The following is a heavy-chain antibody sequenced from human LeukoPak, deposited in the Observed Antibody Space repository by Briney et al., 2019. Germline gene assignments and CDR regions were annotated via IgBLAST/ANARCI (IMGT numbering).Heavy chain of an antibody. CDR1: GYTFTDHY. J-gene: IGHJ4*02. Sequence: GASVKVSCKASGYTFTDHYIHWMRQAPGQGPEWMGWMNAYSGTTNYREKFKGRVTLTRDTSTRTAYMELSGLRSGDAAVYFCARAMSGDLFDYWGQGTLVTVTS. CDR2: MNAYSGTT. D-gene: IGHD3-10*01. CDR3: ARAMSGDLFDY. V-gene: IGHV1-2*02.